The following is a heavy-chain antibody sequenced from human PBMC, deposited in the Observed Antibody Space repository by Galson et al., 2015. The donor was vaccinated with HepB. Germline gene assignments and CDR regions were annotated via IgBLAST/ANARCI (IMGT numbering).Heavy chain of an antibody. CDR1: GFTFSSYA. J-gene: IGHJ6*02. CDR3: ARASNWNDDYYYYGMDV. Sequence: SLRLSCAASGFTFSSYAMHWVRQAPGKGLEWVAVISYDGSNKYYADSVKGRFTISRDNSKNTLYLQMNSLRAEDTAVYYCARASNWNDDYYYYGMDVWGQGTTVTVSS. V-gene: IGHV3-30*04. CDR2: ISYDGSNK. D-gene: IGHD1-20*01.